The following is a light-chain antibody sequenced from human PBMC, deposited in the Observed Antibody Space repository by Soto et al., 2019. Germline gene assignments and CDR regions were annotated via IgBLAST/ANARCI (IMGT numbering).Light chain of an antibody. CDR1: SRDIGGYDF. CDR3: SSYGGSNNLL. CDR2: DVF. J-gene: IGLJ2*01. Sequence: QSVLTQPPSASGSPGQSVTISCTGTSRDIGGYDFVSWYLQHPGKAPKLMIYDVFKRPSGVPDRFSGSKSGNTASLTVSGLQADDEADYYCSSYGGSNNLLFGGGTKVTVL. V-gene: IGLV2-8*01.